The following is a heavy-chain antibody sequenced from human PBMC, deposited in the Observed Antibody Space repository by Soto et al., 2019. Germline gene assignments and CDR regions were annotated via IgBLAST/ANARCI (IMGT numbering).Heavy chain of an antibody. V-gene: IGHV3-21*04. CDR1: GFTFSSYS. J-gene: IGHJ4*02. CDR2: ISSSSSYI. Sequence: GGSLRLSCAASGFTFSSYSMNWVRQAPGKGLEWVSSISSSSSYIYYADSVKGRFTISRDNAKNSLYLQMNSLRAEDTAVYYCARGPREYYFVHWAQVTLLTVST. CDR3: ARGPREYYFVH.